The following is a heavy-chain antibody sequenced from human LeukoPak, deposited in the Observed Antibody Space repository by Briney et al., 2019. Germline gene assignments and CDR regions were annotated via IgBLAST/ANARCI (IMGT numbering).Heavy chain of an antibody. V-gene: IGHV4-31*03. CDR3: VRTGNYDILTGPFDY. CDR1: GGSISSGGYY. J-gene: IGHJ4*02. Sequence: SETLSLTCTVSGGSISSGGYYWSWIRQHPGKGLEWIGYIYYSGSTYYNPSLKSRVTISVDTSKNRFSLKLSSVTAADTAVYYCVRTGNYDILTGPFDYWGQGTLVTVSS. D-gene: IGHD3-9*01. CDR2: IYYSGST.